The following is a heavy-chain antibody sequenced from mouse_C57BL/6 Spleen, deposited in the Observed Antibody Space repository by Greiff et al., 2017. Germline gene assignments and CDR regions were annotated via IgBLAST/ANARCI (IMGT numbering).Heavy chain of an antibody. D-gene: IGHD2-3*01. J-gene: IGHJ4*01. CDR3: AKNDGYPYYAMDY. Sequence: VKLMESGPGLVQPSQSLSITCTVSGFSLTSYGVHWVRQPPGKGLEWLGVIWSGGSTDYNAAFISRLSISKDNSKSQVFFKMNSLQADDTAIYYCAKNDGYPYYAMDYWGQGTSVTVSS. CDR2: IWSGGST. CDR1: GFSLTSYG. V-gene: IGHV2-4*01.